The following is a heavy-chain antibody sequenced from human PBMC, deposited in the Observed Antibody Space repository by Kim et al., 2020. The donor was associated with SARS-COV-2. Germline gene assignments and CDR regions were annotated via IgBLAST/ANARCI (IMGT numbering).Heavy chain of an antibody. CDR2: ISSSGSTI. V-gene: IGHV3-48*03. CDR1: GFTFSSYE. CDR3: ARDGGGGYCSSTSCYSPYGMDV. D-gene: IGHD2-2*01. J-gene: IGHJ6*02. Sequence: GGSLRLSCAASGFTFSSYEMNWVRQAPGKGLEWVSYISSSGSTIYYADSVKGRFTISRDNAKNSLYLQMNSLRAEDTAVYYCARDGGGGYCSSTSCYSPYGMDVWGQGTTVTVSS.